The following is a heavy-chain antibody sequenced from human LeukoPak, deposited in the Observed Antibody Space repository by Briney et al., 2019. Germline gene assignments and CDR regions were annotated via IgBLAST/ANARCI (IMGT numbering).Heavy chain of an antibody. Sequence: GESLKISCAASGFTFSTAWLTWVRQTPGKGLEWVGHIKSRAGGGTADYAAPAKGRFTVSRDDSTNMVYLQMNSLKTEDSAVYYCATEFYRDGYNYWGQGTLVTVSS. J-gene: IGHJ4*02. D-gene: IGHD5-24*01. CDR2: IKSRAGGGTA. CDR1: GFTFSTAW. CDR3: ATEFYRDGYNY. V-gene: IGHV3-15*01.